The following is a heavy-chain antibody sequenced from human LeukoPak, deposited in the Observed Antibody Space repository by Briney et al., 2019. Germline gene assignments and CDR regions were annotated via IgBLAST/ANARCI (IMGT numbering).Heavy chain of an antibody. CDR1: GGSISSGYYY. CDR3: ARVQWLVSDY. V-gene: IGHV4-39*01. D-gene: IGHD6-19*01. J-gene: IGHJ4*02. Sequence: SETLSLTCTVSGGSISSGYYYWGWIRQPPGKGLEWIGSVFYSGSTSYNPSFKSRITMSVDTSKNQFSLRLNSVTAADTAVYYCARVQWLVSDYWGQGTLVTVSS. CDR2: VFYSGST.